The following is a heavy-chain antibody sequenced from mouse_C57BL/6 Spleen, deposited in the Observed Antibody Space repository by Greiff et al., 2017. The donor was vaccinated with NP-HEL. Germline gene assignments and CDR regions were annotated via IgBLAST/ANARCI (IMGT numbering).Heavy chain of an antibody. CDR3: ARGGSPYWYVDV. V-gene: IGHV1-50*01. Sequence: QVQLQQSGAELVKPGASVKLSCKASGYTFTSYWMQWVKQRPGQGLEWIGEIDPSDSYTNYNQKFKGKATLTVDTSSITAYMQLSSLTSEDSAVYYCARGGSPYWYVDVWGTGTTVTVSS. CDR2: IDPSDSYT. CDR1: GYTFTSYW. J-gene: IGHJ1*03. D-gene: IGHD1-1*01.